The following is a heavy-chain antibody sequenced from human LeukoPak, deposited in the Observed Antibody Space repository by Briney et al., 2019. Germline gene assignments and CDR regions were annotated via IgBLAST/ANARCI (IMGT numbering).Heavy chain of an antibody. J-gene: IGHJ4*02. CDR3: AREGGSYRPLDY. V-gene: IGHV4-34*01. CDR1: GGSFSGYY. CDR2: INHGGSS. Sequence: SETLSLTCAVFGGSFSGYYWTWIRQPPGKGLEWIGEINHGGSSNYNPSLKSRVTISVDTSKKEFSLKLSSVTDADSAVYYCAREGGSYRPLDYSGQGTLVTVSS. D-gene: IGHD3-16*02.